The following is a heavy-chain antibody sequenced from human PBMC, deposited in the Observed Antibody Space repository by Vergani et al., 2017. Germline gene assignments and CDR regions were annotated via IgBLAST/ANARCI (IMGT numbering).Heavy chain of an antibody. CDR1: GYSFTSYW. J-gene: IGHJ3*02. CDR2: IYPGDSDT. V-gene: IGHV5-51*03. Sequence: EVQLVQSGAEVKKPGESLKISCKGSGYSFTSYWIGWVRQMPGKGLEWMGIIYPGDSDTRYSPSFQGQVTISADKSLSTAYLQWSSLKASDTAMYYCAGAYYDSSGYHNDAFDIWGQGTMVTVSS. CDR3: AGAYYDSSGYHNDAFDI. D-gene: IGHD3-22*01.